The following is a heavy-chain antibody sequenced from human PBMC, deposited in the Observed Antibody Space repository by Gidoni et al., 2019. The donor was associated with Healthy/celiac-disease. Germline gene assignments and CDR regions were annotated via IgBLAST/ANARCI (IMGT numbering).Heavy chain of an antibody. V-gene: IGHV1-18*01. CDR1: GYTFTSYG. J-gene: IGHJ6*02. CDR2: ISAYNGNT. Sequence: QVQLVQSGAEVKKPGASVKVSCKASGYTFTSYGISWVRQAPGQGLEWMGWISAYNGNTNYAQKLQGRVTMTTDTSTSTAYMELRSLRSDDTAVYYCARGLPDFWSGYYLEEYGMDVWGQGTTVTVSS. CDR3: ARGLPDFWSGYYLEEYGMDV. D-gene: IGHD3-3*01.